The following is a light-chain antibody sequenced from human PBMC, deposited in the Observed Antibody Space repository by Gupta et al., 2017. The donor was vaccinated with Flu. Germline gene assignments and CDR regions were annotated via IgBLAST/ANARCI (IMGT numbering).Light chain of an antibody. CDR2: QDD. Sequence: SYDLTQPPSVSVSPGQTASITCSGDKLGDKYASWYQQKPGQSPVLVIYQDDRRPSGIPERFSGSNSGNTATLTISGTQAMDEADYYCQAWDTTLSICGGGTKLTVL. V-gene: IGLV3-1*01. J-gene: IGLJ2*01. CDR3: QAWDTTLSI. CDR1: KLGDKY.